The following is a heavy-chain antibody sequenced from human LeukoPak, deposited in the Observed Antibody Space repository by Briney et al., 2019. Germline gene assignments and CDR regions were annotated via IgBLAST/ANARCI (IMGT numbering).Heavy chain of an antibody. D-gene: IGHD3-22*01. CDR2: VSSSGSTI. Sequence: GSLRLSCAASGFTFSDYYMSWIRQAPGKGLEWVSYVSSSGSTIYYADSVKGRFTISRDNAKNSLYLQMNSLRAEDTAVYYCARERSYYDSSGYYWGQGTLVTVSS. J-gene: IGHJ4*02. V-gene: IGHV3-11*04. CDR3: ARERSYYDSSGYY. CDR1: GFTFSDYY.